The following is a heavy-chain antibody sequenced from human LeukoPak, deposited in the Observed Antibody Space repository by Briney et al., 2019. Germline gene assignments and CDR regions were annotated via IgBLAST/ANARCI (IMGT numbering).Heavy chain of an antibody. CDR1: GGSIGRRNYY. J-gene: IGHJ5*02. CDR2: VYYSGTT. D-gene: IGHD6-19*01. Sequence: PSETLSLTCTVSGGSIGRRNYYWGWLRQPPGKGLEWIGSVYYSGTTHYNSSLKSRVSISVDTSKNHFSLKLNSVTAADTAMYYCASHLRYSSGWYNWFDPGGQGPPVTVSA. V-gene: IGHV4-39*02. CDR3: ASHLRYSSGWYNWFDP.